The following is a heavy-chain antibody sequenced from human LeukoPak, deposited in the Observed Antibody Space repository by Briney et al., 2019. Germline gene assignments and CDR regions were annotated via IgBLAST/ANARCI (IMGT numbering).Heavy chain of an antibody. Sequence: GGSLRLSCAASGFTFSSYGMSWVRQAPGRGLEWVSAISGSGGSTYYADSVKGRFTISRDSSKNTLYLQMNSLRAEDTAVYYCAKGEYGYCSSTSCYGGFDYWGQGTLVTVSS. V-gene: IGHV3-23*01. CDR1: GFTFSSYG. J-gene: IGHJ4*02. CDR3: AKGEYGYCSSTSCYGGFDY. CDR2: ISGSGGST. D-gene: IGHD2-2*01.